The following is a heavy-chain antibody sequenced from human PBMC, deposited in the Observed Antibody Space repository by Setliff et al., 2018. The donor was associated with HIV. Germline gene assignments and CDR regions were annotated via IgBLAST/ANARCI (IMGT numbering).Heavy chain of an antibody. V-gene: IGHV5-51*01. Sequence: GESLKISCKALDYTFTTYWIAWVRQMPGEGLEWMGIIYPDDSDIRYNPSFQNQITISADKSIATAYLQLNNLKASDAATYYCARRDGRSMNAFQIWGPGKMVTVS. J-gene: IGHJ3*01. D-gene: IGHD2-21*01. CDR2: IYPDDSDI. CDR3: ARRDGRSMNAFQI. CDR1: DYTFTTYW.